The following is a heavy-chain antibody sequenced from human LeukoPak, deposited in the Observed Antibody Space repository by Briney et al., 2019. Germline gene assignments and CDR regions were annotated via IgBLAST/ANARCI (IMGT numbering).Heavy chain of an antibody. J-gene: IGHJ3*02. Sequence: SVKVSCKDSGGTFSSYAISWVRQAPGQGLEWMGGIIPVFGTANYAQKFQGRVTITADESTSTAYMELSSLRSEDTAVYYCARVRYSSSEGPHDAFDIWGQGTMVTVSS. D-gene: IGHD6-6*01. CDR3: ARVRYSSSEGPHDAFDI. V-gene: IGHV1-69*13. CDR2: IIPVFGTA. CDR1: GGTFSSYA.